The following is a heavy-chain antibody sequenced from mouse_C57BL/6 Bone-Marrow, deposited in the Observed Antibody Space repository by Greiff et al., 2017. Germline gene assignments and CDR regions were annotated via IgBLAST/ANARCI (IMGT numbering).Heavy chain of an antibody. D-gene: IGHD1-3*01. Sequence: VQLQQSGAELAKPGASVKLSCKASGYTFTSYWMHWVKQRPGQGLEWIGYINPSSGYTKYNQKFKDKATFTADKSSSPASMQLSSLTYEDSAVYYCARELEGLDYWGQGTTLTVSS. V-gene: IGHV1-7*01. CDR1: GYTFTSYW. CDR2: INPSSGYT. J-gene: IGHJ2*01. CDR3: ARELEGLDY.